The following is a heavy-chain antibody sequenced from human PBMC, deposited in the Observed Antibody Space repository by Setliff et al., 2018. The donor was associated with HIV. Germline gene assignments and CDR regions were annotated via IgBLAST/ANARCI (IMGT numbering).Heavy chain of an antibody. Sequence: LSLTCTVSGGSISSYYWSWIRQPAGKGLEWIGHIYTSGSTNYNPSLKSRVTMSVDTSKNQFSLKLSSVTAADTAVYYCARDGFWSGYIDYWGQGTLVTVSS. CDR3: ARDGFWSGYIDY. J-gene: IGHJ4*02. CDR1: GGSISSYY. D-gene: IGHD3-3*01. CDR2: IYTSGST. V-gene: IGHV4-4*07.